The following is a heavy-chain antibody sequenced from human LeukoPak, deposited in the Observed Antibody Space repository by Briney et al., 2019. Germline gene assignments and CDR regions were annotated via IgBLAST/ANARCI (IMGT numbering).Heavy chain of an antibody. J-gene: IGHJ1*01. CDR3: ANMIVVVITRGYFQH. CDR1: GFTFSSYA. Sequence: PGGSLRLSCAASGFTFSSYAMSWVRQAPGKGLEWVSAISGSGGSTYYADSVKGRFTISRDNSKNTLYLQMNSLRAEDTAVYYCANMIVVVITRGYFQHWGQGTLVTVSS. V-gene: IGHV3-23*01. D-gene: IGHD3-22*01. CDR2: ISGSGGST.